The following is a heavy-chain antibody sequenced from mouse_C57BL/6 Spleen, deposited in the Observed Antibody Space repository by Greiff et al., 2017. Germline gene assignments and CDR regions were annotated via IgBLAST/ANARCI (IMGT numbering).Heavy chain of an antibody. CDR1: GYAFSSSW. CDR3: ARLYYGSTMRYFDV. Sequence: VQLVESGPELVKPGASVKISCKASGYAFSSSWMNWVKQRPGKGLEWIGRIYPGDGDTNYNGKFKGKATLTADKSSSTAYMQLSSLTSEDSAVYFCARLYYGSTMRYFDVWGTGTTVTVSS. CDR2: IYPGDGDT. D-gene: IGHD1-1*01. J-gene: IGHJ1*03. V-gene: IGHV1-82*01.